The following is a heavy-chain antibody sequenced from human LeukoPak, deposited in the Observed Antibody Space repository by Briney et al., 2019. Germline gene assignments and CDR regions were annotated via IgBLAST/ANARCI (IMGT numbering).Heavy chain of an antibody. J-gene: IGHJ3*02. CDR3: AREGNWNYDAFDI. Sequence: SETLSLTFAVYGGSFSGYYWSWIRQPPGKGLEWIGEINHSGSANYNPSLKSRVTISVDTSKNQFSLKLSSVTAADTAVYYCAREGNWNYDAFDIWGQGTMVTVSS. CDR2: INHSGSA. V-gene: IGHV4-34*01. D-gene: IGHD1-7*01. CDR1: GGSFSGYY.